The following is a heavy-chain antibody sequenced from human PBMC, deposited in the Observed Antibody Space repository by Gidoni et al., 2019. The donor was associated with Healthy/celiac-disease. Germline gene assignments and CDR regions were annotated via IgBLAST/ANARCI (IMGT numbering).Heavy chain of an antibody. J-gene: IGHJ5*02. V-gene: IGHV2-5*02. CDR1: GFSLSTSGVG. CDR3: AHRSTVTTYRVWFDP. D-gene: IGHD4-17*01. CDR2: IYWDDDK. Sequence: QITLKESGPTLVKPTQTLTLTCTFSGFSLSTSGVGVGWIRQPPGKALEWLALIYWDDDKRYSPSLKSRLTITKDTSKNQVVLTMTNMDPVDTATYYCAHRSTVTTYRVWFDPWGQGTLVTVSS.